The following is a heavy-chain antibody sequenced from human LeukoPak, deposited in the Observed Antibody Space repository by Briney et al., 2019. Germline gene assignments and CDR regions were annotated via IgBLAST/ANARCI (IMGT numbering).Heavy chain of an antibody. CDR2: IYSGGST. V-gene: IGHV3-66*01. J-gene: IGHJ6*02. D-gene: IGHD5-24*01. CDR1: GFTVSSNY. Sequence: GGSLRLSCAASGFTVSSNYMSWVRDTPGKGLEWVSLIYSGGSTYYADSVKGRFTSSRDNSKNTLYLQMNSLRAEDTAVYYCASRDKGYYYGMDVWGQGTTVTVSS. CDR3: ASRDKGYYYGMDV.